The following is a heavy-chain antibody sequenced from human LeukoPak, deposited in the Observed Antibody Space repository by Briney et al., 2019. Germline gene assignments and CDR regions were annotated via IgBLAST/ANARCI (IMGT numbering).Heavy chain of an antibody. CDR3: ARWISGSYFWFDP. D-gene: IGHD1-26*01. Sequence: GASVKVSCKASGGTFSSYAISWVRQAPGQGLEWMGGITPIFGTANYAQKFQGRVTITADESTSTAYMELSSLRSEDTAVYYCARWISGSYFWFDPWGQGTLVTVSS. CDR2: ITPIFGTA. J-gene: IGHJ5*02. V-gene: IGHV1-69*13. CDR1: GGTFSSYA.